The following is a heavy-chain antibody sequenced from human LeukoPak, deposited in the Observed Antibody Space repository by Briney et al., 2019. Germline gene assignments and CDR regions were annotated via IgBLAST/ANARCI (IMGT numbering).Heavy chain of an antibody. D-gene: IGHD6-6*01. J-gene: IGHJ4*02. CDR1: GFTFSGHW. V-gene: IGHV3-48*04. Sequence: GGSLRLSCAASGFTFSGHWMHWVRQAPGKGLVWVSYISSSSSTIYYADSVKGRFTISRDNAKNSLYLQMNSLRAEDTAVYYCASLRIAARRALDYWGQGTLVTVSS. CDR2: ISSSSSTI. CDR3: ASLRIAARRALDY.